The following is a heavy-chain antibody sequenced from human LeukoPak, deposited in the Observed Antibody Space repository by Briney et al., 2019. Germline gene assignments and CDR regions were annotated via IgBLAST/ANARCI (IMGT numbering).Heavy chain of an antibody. J-gene: IGHJ3*02. CDR1: GFTITAYA. V-gene: IGHV3-23*01. CDR2: IGITSEYI. Sequence: GGSLRLSCAASGFTITAYAMSWVRQSPGKGLEWVSGIGITSEYIHYADSVKGRFTISRDNSKNTVYLEMSSLRAEDAAVYYCAKDPNGDYVGAFDTWGQGTMVSVSS. CDR3: AKDPNGDYVGAFDT. D-gene: IGHD4-17*01.